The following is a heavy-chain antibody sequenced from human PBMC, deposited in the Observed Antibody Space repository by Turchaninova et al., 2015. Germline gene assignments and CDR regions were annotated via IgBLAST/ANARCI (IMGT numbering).Heavy chain of an antibody. J-gene: IGHJ3*01. CDR2: INHRGDT. V-gene: IGHV4-34*01. Sequence: QVELKQWGAGLLKPSETLSLTCAVYGGSFSGHYWSWIRQPPGKGLVWIGKINHRGDTKYNPSLKSRVTISVDTSKNHFSLKVNSVTAADTALYDCAGARITLLAGDSPDVFDVWGQGTMVTVSS. CDR3: AGARITLLAGDSPDVFDV. CDR1: GGSFSGHY. D-gene: IGHD2/OR15-2a*01.